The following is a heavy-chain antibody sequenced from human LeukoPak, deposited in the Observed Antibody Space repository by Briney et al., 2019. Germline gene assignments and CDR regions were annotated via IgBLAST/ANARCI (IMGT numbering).Heavy chain of an antibody. V-gene: IGHV1-69*05. CDR2: IIPIFGTT. Sequence: KISCKGSGYSFTSYWIGWVRQMPGKGLEWMGRIIPIFGTTNYAQKFQGRVTITTDESTSTAYMELSSLRSEDTAVYYCARPSRAYYYYYYMDVWGKGTTVTVSS. CDR1: GYSFTSYW. J-gene: IGHJ6*03. CDR3: ARPSRAYYYYYYMDV.